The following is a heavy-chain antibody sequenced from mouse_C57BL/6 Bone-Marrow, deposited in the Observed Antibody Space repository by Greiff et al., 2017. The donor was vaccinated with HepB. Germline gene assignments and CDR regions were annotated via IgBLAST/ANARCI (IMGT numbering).Heavy chain of an antibody. CDR1: GYTFTSYW. CDR2: IYPGSGST. J-gene: IGHJ2*01. D-gene: IGHD1-1*01. V-gene: IGHV1-55*01. CDR3: ARRGYYGSSYPLFDY. Sequence: QVQLKQPGAELVKPGASVKMSCKASGYTFTSYWITWVKQRPGQGLEWIGDIYPGSGSTNYNEKFKSKATLTVDTSSSTAYMQLSSLTSEDSAVYSCARRGYYGSSYPLFDYWGQGTTLTVSS.